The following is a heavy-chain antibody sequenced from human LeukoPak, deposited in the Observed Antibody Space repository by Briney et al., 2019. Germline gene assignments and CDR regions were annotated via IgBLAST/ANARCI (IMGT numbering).Heavy chain of an antibody. CDR2: IYHSGST. D-gene: IGHD4-4*01. J-gene: IGHJ3*02. V-gene: IGHV4-59*01. CDR1: GGSINSDY. Sequence: PSETLSLTCTVSGGSINSDYWNWIRQPPGKGLEWIGYIYHSGSTNYNPSLKSRVTISIDKSKKQFSLKLISVTAADTAIYYCARVGGMTTINNAAFDIWGQGTMVTVSS. CDR3: ARVGGMTTINNAAFDI.